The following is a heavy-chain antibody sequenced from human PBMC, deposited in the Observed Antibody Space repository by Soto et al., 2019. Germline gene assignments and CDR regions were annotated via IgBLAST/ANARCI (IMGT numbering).Heavy chain of an antibody. J-gene: IGHJ4*02. Sequence: SETLSLTCTVSGGSISSYYWSWIRQPPGKGLEWIGYIYYSGSTNYNPSLKSRVTISVDNSKNQLYLQMNSLRAEDTAVYFFARHLPWSFDYRGQATLVTLSS. D-gene: IGHD2-8*02. CDR2: IYYSGST. V-gene: IGHV4-59*08. CDR3: ARHLPWSFDY. CDR1: GGSISSYY.